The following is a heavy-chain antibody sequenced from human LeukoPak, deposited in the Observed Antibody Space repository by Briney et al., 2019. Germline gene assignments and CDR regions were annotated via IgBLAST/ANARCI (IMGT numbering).Heavy chain of an antibody. CDR1: GFTFSSYS. J-gene: IGHJ4*02. V-gene: IGHV3-69-1*01. CDR3: ARASFWFDYSGYYFDF. Sequence: GGSLRLSCAASGFTFSSYSMNWVRQAPGKGLEWVATMTSSSTIYYADSVKGRFTISRDNSKNTVYLQMNSLRAEDTAVYYCARASFWFDYSGYYFDFWGQGTLVTVSS. D-gene: IGHD2-15*01. CDR2: MTSSSTI.